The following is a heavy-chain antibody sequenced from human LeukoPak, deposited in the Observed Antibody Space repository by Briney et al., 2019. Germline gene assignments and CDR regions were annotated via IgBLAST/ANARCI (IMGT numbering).Heavy chain of an antibody. Sequence: SETLSLTCTVSGGSISSYYWSWIRQPPGKGLEWIGYIYYSGSTNYNPSLKSRVTISVDTSRNQFSLKLSSDCARPSSDGSYYYWGQGTLVTVSS. V-gene: IGHV4-59*01. CDR2: IYYSGST. J-gene: IGHJ4*02. CDR3: YY. D-gene: IGHD1-26*01. CDR1: GGSISSYY.